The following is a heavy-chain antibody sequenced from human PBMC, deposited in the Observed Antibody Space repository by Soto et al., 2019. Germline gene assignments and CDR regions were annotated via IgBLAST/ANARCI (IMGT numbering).Heavy chain of an antibody. CDR1: GFTFITYA. J-gene: IGHJ4*02. D-gene: IGHD3-3*01. CDR3: AKNYDFWSGQDF. V-gene: IGHV3-23*01. CDR2: ISDSGGKT. Sequence: EVQLLESGGGLVQPGGSLRLSCAASGFTFITYAMTWVRQRPGKGLEWVSTISDSGGKTYYADSVKGRFSISRDNSKNTLHLQMNNLRANDTALYYCAKNYDFWSGQDFWGRGTLVTVSS.